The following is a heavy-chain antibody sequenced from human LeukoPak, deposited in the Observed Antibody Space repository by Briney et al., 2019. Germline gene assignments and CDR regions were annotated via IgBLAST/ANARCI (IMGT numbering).Heavy chain of an antibody. D-gene: IGHD3-3*01. CDR2: IYTSGST. CDR1: GGSISSGSYY. V-gene: IGHV4-61*02. CDR3: ARAFWSGYYEEYNWFDP. Sequence: SETLSLTCTVSGGSISSGSYYWSWIRQPAGKGLEWIGRIYTSGSTNYNPSLKSRVTISVDTSKNQFSLKLSSVTAADTAVYYCARAFWSGYYEEYNWFDPWGQGTLVTVSS. J-gene: IGHJ5*02.